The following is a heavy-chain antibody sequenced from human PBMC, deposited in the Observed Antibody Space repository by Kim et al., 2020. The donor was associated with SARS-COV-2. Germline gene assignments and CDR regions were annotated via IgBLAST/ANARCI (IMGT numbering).Heavy chain of an antibody. CDR2: IYYSGSI. J-gene: IGHJ4*02. CDR3: ARDYNFNTNFDL. Sequence: SETLSLTCTVSGDSIISSNYYWGWIRQPPGKGLEWIGTIYYSGSIYYNPSLKSRVTMSVDTSKNQFSLKLSSVTAADTAVYFCARDYNFNTNFDLWGQGT. V-gene: IGHV4-39*07. CDR1: GDSIISSNYY. D-gene: IGHD3-3*01.